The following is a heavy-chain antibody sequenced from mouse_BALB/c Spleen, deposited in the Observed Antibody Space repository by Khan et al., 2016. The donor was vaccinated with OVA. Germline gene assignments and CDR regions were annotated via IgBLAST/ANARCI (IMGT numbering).Heavy chain of an antibody. V-gene: IGHV1S135*01. CDR2: IDTYNGGT. Sequence: VQLQQSGPELLKPGASVKVSCKASGYSFTDYNMFWVKQSHGKSLEWIGYIDTYNGGTSYNQKFKGKATLTVDKSSSTAFMHLSSLTSEDSAVFYYGRTDYYGSSYYFDYWCQGTTLTVSS. J-gene: IGHJ2*01. D-gene: IGHD1-1*01. CDR1: GYSFTDYN. CDR3: GRTDYYGSSYYFDY.